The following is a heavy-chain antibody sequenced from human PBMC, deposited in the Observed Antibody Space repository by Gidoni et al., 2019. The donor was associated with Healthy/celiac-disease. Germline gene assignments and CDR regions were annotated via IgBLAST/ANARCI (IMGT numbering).Heavy chain of an antibody. D-gene: IGHD6-13*01. J-gene: IGHJ4*02. CDR1: GGSISSSSYY. CDR2: IYYSGST. V-gene: IGHV4-39*07. Sequence: QLQLQESGPGLVKPSETLSLTCTVSGGSISSSSYYWGWIRQPPGKGLEWIGSIYYSGSTYYNPSLKSRVTISVDTSKNQFSLKLSSVTAADTAVYYCARDLVRQQLANYFDYWGQGTLVTVSS. CDR3: ARDLVRQQLANYFDY.